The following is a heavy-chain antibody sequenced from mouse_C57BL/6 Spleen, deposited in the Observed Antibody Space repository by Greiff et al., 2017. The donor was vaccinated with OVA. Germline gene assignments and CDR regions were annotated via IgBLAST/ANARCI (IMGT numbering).Heavy chain of an antibody. D-gene: IGHD1-1*01. CDR1: GYAFSSYW. CDR3: ARSPVTTPAAYYAMDY. CDR2: IYPGDGDT. J-gene: IGHJ4*01. Sequence: QVQLKQSGAELVKPGASVKISCKASGYAFSSYWMNWVKQRPGKGLEWIGQIYPGDGDTNYNGKFKGKATLTADKSSSTAYMQLSSLTSEDSAVYFCARSPVTTPAAYYAMDYWGQGTSVTVSS. V-gene: IGHV1-80*01.